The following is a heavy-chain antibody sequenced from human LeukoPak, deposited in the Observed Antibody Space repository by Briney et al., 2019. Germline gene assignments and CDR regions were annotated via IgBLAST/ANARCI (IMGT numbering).Heavy chain of an antibody. CDR2: ISSSSSYI. J-gene: IGHJ4*02. D-gene: IGHD5-24*01. V-gene: IGHV3-21*01. Sequence: GGSLRLSCAASGFTFSSYSTNWVRQAPGKGLEWVSSISSSSSYIYYADSVKGRFTISRDNAKNSLYLQMNSLRAEDTAVYYCARDRDGYNYFDYWGQGTLVTVSS. CDR1: GFTFSSYS. CDR3: ARDRDGYNYFDY.